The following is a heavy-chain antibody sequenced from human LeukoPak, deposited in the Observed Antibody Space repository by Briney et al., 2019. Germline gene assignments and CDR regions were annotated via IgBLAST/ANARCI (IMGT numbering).Heavy chain of an antibody. CDR2: IYFSGRT. CDR3: AKSGGDTDYFDY. D-gene: IGHD4-17*01. J-gene: IGHJ4*02. V-gene: IGHV4-39*01. CDR1: GGSISRTSTY. Sequence: SSETLSLTCTVPGGSISRTSTYWGWIRQPPGKGLEYIGNIYFSGRTYHNPSLKSRVTISVDTSQNQFSLKLTSVTAADSAVYFCAKSGGDTDYFDYWGQGTLVTVSS.